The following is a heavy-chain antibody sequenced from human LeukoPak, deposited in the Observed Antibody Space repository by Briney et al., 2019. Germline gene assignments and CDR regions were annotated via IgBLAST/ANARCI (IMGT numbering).Heavy chain of an antibody. V-gene: IGHV3-21*01. Sequence: GGSLRLSCAASGFTFSSYSMNWVRQAPGKGLEWVSSISSSSSYIYYADSVKGRFTISRDNAKNSLYLQMNSLRTEDTAVYYCPRGSWDRAFDIWGQGTMVTVSS. CDR3: PRGSWDRAFDI. J-gene: IGHJ3*02. D-gene: IGHD1-26*01. CDR1: GFTFSSYS. CDR2: ISSSSSYI.